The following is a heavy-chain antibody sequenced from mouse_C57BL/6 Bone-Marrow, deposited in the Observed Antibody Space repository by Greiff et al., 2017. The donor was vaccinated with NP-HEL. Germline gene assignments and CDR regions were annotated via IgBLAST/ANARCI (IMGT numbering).Heavy chain of an antibody. CDR1: GFSLTSYA. CDR2: IWTGGGT. CDR3: ARNEDDNYATWDYFGD. V-gene: IGHV2-9-1*01. J-gene: IGHJ2*01. D-gene: IGHD2-1*01. Sequence: QVQLQQSGPGLVAPSQSLSISCTVSGFSLTSYAISWVRQPPGKGLEWLGVIWTGGGTNYNSALNSSLSISKDNSKSQVFLKMNSLQTDDTARYYCARNEDDNYATWDYFGDWGQGTTLTVAS.